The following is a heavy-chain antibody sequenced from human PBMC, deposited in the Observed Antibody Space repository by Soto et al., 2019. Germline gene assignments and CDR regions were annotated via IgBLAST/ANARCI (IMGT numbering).Heavy chain of an antibody. D-gene: IGHD6-13*01. CDR1: GFTFSSYG. CDR2: ISYDGSNK. J-gene: IGHJ6*02. V-gene: IGHV3-30*18. CDR3: AKAEAALYYYGMDV. Sequence: GGSLRLSCAASGFTFSSYGMHWVRQAPGKGLEWVAVISYDGSNKYYADSVKGRFTISRDNSKNTLYLQMNSLRAEDTAVYYCAKAEAALYYYGMDVWGQGTTVTVSS.